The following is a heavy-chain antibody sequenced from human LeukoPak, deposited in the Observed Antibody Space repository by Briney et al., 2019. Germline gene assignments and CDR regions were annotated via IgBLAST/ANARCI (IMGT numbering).Heavy chain of an antibody. CDR2: VYYIGST. CDR1: GGSFSGYY. Sequence: SETLSLTCAVYGGSFSGYYWSWIRQPPGKGLEWIGSVYYIGSTFYNPSLKSRLTISIDTPKNQFSLKLRSVTAADTAVYYCAREDAEQMDNSFDIWGQGTMVTVSS. D-gene: IGHD5-24*01. CDR3: AREDAEQMDNSFDI. J-gene: IGHJ3*02. V-gene: IGHV4-34*01.